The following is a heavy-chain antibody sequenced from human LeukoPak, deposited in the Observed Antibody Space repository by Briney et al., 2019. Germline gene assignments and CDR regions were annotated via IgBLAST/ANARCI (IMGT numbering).Heavy chain of an antibody. Sequence: GRSLRLSSAASALIVSTKYISWFRHVPGKWLEWDSLIYNDVTTYYANSVKGRFTISRDNSTNTLYLQMNSLRAEDTAVYYCARDYDTTSGSLGDYWGQGTLVTVSS. J-gene: IGHJ4*02. CDR2: IYNDVTT. V-gene: IGHV3-53*01. D-gene: IGHD3-10*01. CDR1: ALIVSTKY. CDR3: ARDYDTTSGSLGDY.